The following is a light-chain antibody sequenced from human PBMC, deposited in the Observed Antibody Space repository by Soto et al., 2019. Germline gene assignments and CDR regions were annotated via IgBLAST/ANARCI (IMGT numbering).Light chain of an antibody. CDR2: DVI. Sequence: QSSLTQPRSVSGSPVQSVTISCTGTSSDIGGYNYVSWYQQHPGKAPKLMIYDVIKRPSGVPDRFSGSKSGNTASLTIYGLQAEDEADYFCKSYAGSXTYVFGRGTKVXV. J-gene: IGLJ1*01. V-gene: IGLV2-11*01. CDR1: SSDIGGYNY. CDR3: KSYAGSXTYV.